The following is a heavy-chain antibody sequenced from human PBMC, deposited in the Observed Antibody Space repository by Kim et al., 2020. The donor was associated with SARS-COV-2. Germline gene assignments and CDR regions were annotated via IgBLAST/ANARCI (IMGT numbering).Heavy chain of an antibody. V-gene: IGHV1-69*13. D-gene: IGHD2-2*01. Sequence: SVKVSCKASGGTFSSYAISWVRQAPGQGLEWMGGIIPIFGTANYAQKFQGRVTITADESTSTAYMELSSLRSEDTAVYYCARDRCSSTSCYQGGYYYYYGMDVWGQGTTVTVSS. CDR2: IIPIFGTA. J-gene: IGHJ6*02. CDR3: ARDRCSSTSCYQGGYYYYYGMDV. CDR1: GGTFSSYA.